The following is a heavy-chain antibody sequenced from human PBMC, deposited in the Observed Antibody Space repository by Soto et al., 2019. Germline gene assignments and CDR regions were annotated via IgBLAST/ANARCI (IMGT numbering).Heavy chain of an antibody. D-gene: IGHD3-10*01. CDR2: FDPEDGET. CDR1: GYTLTELS. V-gene: IGHV1-24*01. Sequence: VSCKVSGYTLTELSMHWVRQAPGKGLEWMGGFDPEDGETIYAQKFQGRVTMTEDTSTDTAYMELSSLRSEDTAVYYCAKGRGSGSGFDYWGQGTLVTVSS. CDR3: AKGRGSGSGFDY. J-gene: IGHJ4*02.